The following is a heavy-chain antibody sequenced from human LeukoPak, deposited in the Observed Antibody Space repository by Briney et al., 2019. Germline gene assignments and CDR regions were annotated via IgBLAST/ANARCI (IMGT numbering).Heavy chain of an antibody. V-gene: IGHV3-21*01. CDR3: ARVLEKGGEQAEIDY. J-gene: IGHJ4*02. CDR2: ISSSSSYI. CDR1: GFTFSSYS. D-gene: IGHD3-16*01. Sequence: GGSLRLSCAASGFTFSSYSMNWVRQAPGKGLEWVSSISSSSSYIYYADSVKGRFTISRDNAKNSLYLQMNSLRAEDTAMYYCARVLEKGGEQAEIDYWGQGTLVTVSS.